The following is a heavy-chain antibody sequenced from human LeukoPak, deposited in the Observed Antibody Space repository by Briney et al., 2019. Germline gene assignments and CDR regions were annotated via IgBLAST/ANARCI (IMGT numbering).Heavy chain of an antibody. D-gene: IGHD2-15*01. J-gene: IGHJ4*02. CDR3: ARAYCDGGSCYDY. V-gene: IGHV3-48*04. Sequence: GGSLRLSCAASGFTFSSYTMNWVRQAPGKGLEWVSYISTSGTTIYYADSVKGRFTISRDNAKSSLYLQMNSLRAEDTAVYYCARAYCDGGSCYDYWGQGTLVTVSS. CDR2: ISTSGTTI. CDR1: GFTFSSYT.